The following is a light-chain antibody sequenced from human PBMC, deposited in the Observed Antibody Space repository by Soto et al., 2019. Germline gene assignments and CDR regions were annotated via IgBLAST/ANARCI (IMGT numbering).Light chain of an antibody. CDR3: QHYNSYSEA. J-gene: IGKJ1*01. V-gene: IGKV1-5*03. Sequence: DIQMTQSPSTLSGSVGDIVTVSFGASQTISSWLSWYQQKPGKAPKLLIYKASTLKSGVPSRFSGSGSGTEFTLTISSLQPDDFATYYCQHYNSYSEAFGQGTKVDIK. CDR1: QTISSW. CDR2: KAS.